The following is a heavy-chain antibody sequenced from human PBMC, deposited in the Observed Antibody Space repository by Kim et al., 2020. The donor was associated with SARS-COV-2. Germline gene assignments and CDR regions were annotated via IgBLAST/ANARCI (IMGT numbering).Heavy chain of an antibody. Sequence: GGSLRLSCAASGFTFSSYAMHWVRQAPGKGLEWVAVISYDGSNKYYADSVKGRFTISRDNSKNTLYLQMNSLRAEDTAVYYCARDSSSGSKARGMDVWG. J-gene: IGHJ6*02. D-gene: IGHD6-19*01. CDR1: GFTFSSYA. CDR2: ISYDGSNK. V-gene: IGHV3-30*04. CDR3: ARDSSSGSKARGMDV.